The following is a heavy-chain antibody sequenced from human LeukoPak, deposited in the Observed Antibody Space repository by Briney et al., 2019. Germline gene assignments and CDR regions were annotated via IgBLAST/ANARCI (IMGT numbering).Heavy chain of an antibody. CDR2: ISYDGSNK. V-gene: IGHV3-30-3*01. Sequence: GRSLRLSCAASGFTFSSYAMHWVRQAPGKGLEWVAVISYDGSNKYYADSVKGRFTISRDNSKNTLYLQMNSLRAEDTAVYYCARDRVPSEGDAFDIWGQGTMVTVSS. CDR3: ARDRVPSEGDAFDI. J-gene: IGHJ3*02. D-gene: IGHD2-2*01. CDR1: GFTFSSYA.